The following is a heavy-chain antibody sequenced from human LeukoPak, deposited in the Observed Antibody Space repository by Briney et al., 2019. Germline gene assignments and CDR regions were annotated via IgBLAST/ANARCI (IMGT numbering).Heavy chain of an antibody. Sequence: GTSLRLSCAASGFTFSSYGMHWVRQAPGKGLEWVAVIWYDGSNKYYADSVKGRFTISRDNSKNTLYLQMNSLRADDTAVCYCARHLHYYGSGNYYYYFYAMDVWGQGTTVTVSS. D-gene: IGHD3-10*01. J-gene: IGHJ6*02. V-gene: IGHV3-33*01. CDR3: ARHLHYYGSGNYYYYFYAMDV. CDR1: GFTFSSYG. CDR2: IWYDGSNK.